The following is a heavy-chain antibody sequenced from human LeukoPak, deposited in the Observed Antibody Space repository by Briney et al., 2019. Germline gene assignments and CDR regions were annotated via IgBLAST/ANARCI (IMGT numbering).Heavy chain of an antibody. Sequence: PSETLSLTCAVSGGSISSSNWWSWVRQPPGKGLEWIGEINHSGITNYNPSLKSRVTISVDNSKNQLSLKLSSVTAADTAMYYCTRESGAFSPFGFWGQGTLVTVSS. V-gene: IGHV4-4*02. D-gene: IGHD1-26*01. J-gene: IGHJ4*02. CDR1: GGSISSSNW. CDR2: INHSGIT. CDR3: TRESGAFSPFGF.